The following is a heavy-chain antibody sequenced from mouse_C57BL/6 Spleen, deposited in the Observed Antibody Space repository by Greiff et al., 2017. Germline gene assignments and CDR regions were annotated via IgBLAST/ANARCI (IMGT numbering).Heavy chain of an antibody. CDR3: ARTSPGTYYAMDY. CDR1: GFSLTSYA. Sequence: VMLVESGPGLVAPSQSLSITCTVSGFSLTSYAISWVRQPPGKGLEWLGVIWTGGGTNYNSALKSRLSISKDSSKSQVFLKMNSLQTDDTARYYCARTSPGTYYAMDYWGQGTSVTVSS. V-gene: IGHV2-9-1*01. D-gene: IGHD4-1*01. J-gene: IGHJ4*01. CDR2: IWTGGGT.